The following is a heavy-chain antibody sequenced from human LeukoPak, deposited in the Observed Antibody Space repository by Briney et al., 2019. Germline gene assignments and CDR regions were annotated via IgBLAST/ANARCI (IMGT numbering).Heavy chain of an antibody. CDR3: ARVDCSGGSCYFDY. CDR2: INSDGSST. J-gene: IGHJ4*02. Sequence: GGSLRLTCAASGFTFSRYWMHWVRQTPGKGLVWVSRINSDGSSTRYADSVKGRFTISRDNAKNTLDLQMSSLRAEDTAVYYCARVDCSGGSCYFDYWGQGALVTVSS. D-gene: IGHD2-15*01. V-gene: IGHV3-74*01. CDR1: GFTFSRYW.